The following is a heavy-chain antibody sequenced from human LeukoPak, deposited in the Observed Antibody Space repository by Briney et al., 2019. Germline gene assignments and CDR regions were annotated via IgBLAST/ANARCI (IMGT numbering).Heavy chain of an antibody. D-gene: IGHD3-22*01. CDR2: IYYSGST. Sequence: SSETLSLTCTVSGGSISSYYWSWIRQPPGKGLEWIGYIYYSGSTNYNPSLKSRVTISVDTSKNQFSLKLSSVTAADTAVYYCARTARYYYDSSGYYYLIDYWGQGTLVTVSS. CDR3: ARTARYYYDSSGYYYLIDY. CDR1: GGSISSYY. J-gene: IGHJ4*02. V-gene: IGHV4-59*01.